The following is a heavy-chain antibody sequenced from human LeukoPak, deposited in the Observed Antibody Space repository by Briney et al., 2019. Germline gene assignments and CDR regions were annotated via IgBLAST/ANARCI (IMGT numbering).Heavy chain of an antibody. D-gene: IGHD6-13*01. J-gene: IGHJ1*01. V-gene: IGHV3-23*01. Sequence: GGSLRLSCAASGFTFSSYAMSWVRQAPGKGLEWVSAISGSGGSTYYADSVKGRFTISRDNSKNTLYLQMNSLRAEDTAVYYCAKAIESAYRSSWWVFQHWGQGTMVTGSS. CDR3: AKAIESAYRSSWWVFQH. CDR1: GFTFSSYA. CDR2: ISGSGGST.